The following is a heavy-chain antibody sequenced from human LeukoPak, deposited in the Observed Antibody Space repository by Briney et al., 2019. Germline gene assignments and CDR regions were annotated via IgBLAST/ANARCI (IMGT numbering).Heavy chain of an antibody. CDR2: IDHTGST. CDR1: GGSFSGYY. J-gene: IGHJ5*02. D-gene: IGHD2-2*01. V-gene: IGHV4-34*01. Sequence: SETLSLTCAVYGGSFSGYYWSWIRQPPGKGLEWIGEIDHTGSTNYNPSLQSRVSLSVDTSRTQFSLKLSSVTAADTAVYYCASASSRSYCSSTSCSTLGWFDPWGQGTLVTVSS. CDR3: ASASSRSYCSSTSCSTLGWFDP.